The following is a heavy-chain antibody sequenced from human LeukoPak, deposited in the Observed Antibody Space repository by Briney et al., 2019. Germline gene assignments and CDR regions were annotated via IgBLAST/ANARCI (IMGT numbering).Heavy chain of an antibody. V-gene: IGHV3-30-3*01. CDR1: GFTFSNYA. Sequence: GGSLRLSCAASGFTFSNYAMHWVRQAPGKGLEWVAVISYDGNNKYYADSVKGRFTISRDNSKNTLYLQMSSLRTEDTAVYYCARRNGYNYFDYWGQGTLVTVSS. CDR2: ISYDGNNK. J-gene: IGHJ4*02. D-gene: IGHD5-24*01. CDR3: ARRNGYNYFDY.